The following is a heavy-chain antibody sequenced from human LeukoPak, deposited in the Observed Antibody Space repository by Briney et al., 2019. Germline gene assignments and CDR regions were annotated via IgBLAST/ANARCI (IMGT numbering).Heavy chain of an antibody. J-gene: IGHJ5*02. V-gene: IGHV4-39*01. CDR1: GGSISSSSYY. Sequence: SETLSLTCTVSGGSISSSSYYWGWIRQPPGKGLEWIGSIYYSGSTYYNPSLKSRVTISVDTSKNQFSLKPSSVTAADTAVYYCARVLLWFGEPRNWFDPWGQGTLVTVSS. CDR3: ARVLLWFGEPRNWFDP. D-gene: IGHD3-10*01. CDR2: IYYSGST.